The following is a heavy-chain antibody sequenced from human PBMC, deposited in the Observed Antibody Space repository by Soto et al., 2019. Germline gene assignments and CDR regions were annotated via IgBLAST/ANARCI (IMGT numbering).Heavy chain of an antibody. J-gene: IGHJ5*02. D-gene: IGHD3-9*01. Sequence: ALRLSCAASGCTFSSYAMSWVRQAPVKGLELVSAISGSGGSTYYADSVKGRFTISRDNSKNTLYLQMNSLRAEDTAVYYCAKDPLRRFPFFDCPNWFQPLGQGTLVNVS. CDR3: AKDPLRRFPFFDCPNWFQP. CDR1: GCTFSSYA. CDR2: ISGSGGST. V-gene: IGHV3-23*01.